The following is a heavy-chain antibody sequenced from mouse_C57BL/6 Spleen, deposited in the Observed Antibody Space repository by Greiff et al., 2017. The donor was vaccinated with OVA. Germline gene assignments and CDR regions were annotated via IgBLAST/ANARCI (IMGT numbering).Heavy chain of an antibody. CDR1: GYTFTSYG. V-gene: IGHV1-81*01. Sequence: VQLVESGAELARPGASVKLSCKASGYTFTSYGISWVKQRTGQGLEWIGEIYPRSGNTYYNEKFKGKATLTADKSSSTAYMELRSLTSEDSAVYFCARGANTTVVAIDYWGQGTTLTVSS. J-gene: IGHJ2*01. CDR2: IYPRSGNT. CDR3: ARGANTTVVAIDY. D-gene: IGHD1-1*01.